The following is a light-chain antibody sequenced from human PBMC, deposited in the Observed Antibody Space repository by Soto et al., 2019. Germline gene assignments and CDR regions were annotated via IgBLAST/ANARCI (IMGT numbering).Light chain of an antibody. V-gene: IGKV2-28*01. CDR2: LGS. CDR3: MQALRTPPT. Sequence: DIVMTQSPLSLPVTPGEPASISCKSSQSLLHSNGYNYLDWYLQKPGQSPQLMISLGSNRSSGVPDKFSGSVSGTDFPVIITRVEAEDFGIYYCMQALRTPPTFGQGTKVEIK. CDR1: QSLLHSNGYNY. J-gene: IGKJ1*01.